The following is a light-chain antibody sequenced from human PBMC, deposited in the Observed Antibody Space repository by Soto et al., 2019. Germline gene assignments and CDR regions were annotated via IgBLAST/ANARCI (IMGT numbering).Light chain of an antibody. CDR3: TSYTSTTWV. J-gene: IGLJ3*02. CDR2: RND. Sequence: QSVLTQPPSASRTPGQRVTISCSGSSFNIGSNAVNWYQQLPGTAPKLLIYRNDQRPSGVPDRFSGSKSGTSASLAISGLQSEDEADYYCTSYTSTTWVFGGGTKVTVL. V-gene: IGLV1-44*01. CDR1: SFNIGSNA.